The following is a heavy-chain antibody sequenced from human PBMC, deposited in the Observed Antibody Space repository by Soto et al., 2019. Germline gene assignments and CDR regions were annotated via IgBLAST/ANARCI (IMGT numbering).Heavy chain of an antibody. V-gene: IGHV4-59*01. Sequence: QVQLQESGPGLVKPSETLSLTCSVSGGSLSSYYWSWIRQSPGRGLEWIGYAYYRDSINYNPSLKRQVIISVDTSKNQFSLRLSSVTAADPAVYYCASAYYDADGYRLAPWGQGILVTVSS. CDR1: GGSLSSYY. CDR3: ASAYYDADGYRLAP. CDR2: AYYRDSI. D-gene: IGHD3-22*01. J-gene: IGHJ5*02.